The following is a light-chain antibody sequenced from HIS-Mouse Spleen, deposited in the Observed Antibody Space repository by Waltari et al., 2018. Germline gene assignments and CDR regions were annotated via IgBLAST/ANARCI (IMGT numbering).Light chain of an antibody. CDR2: EDS. CDR1: TLPKKY. Sequence: SYELTQPPSVSVSPGQTARITCSGDTLPKKYAYWYQQKSGQAPGLVIYEDSKRPSGNPGRFSGSSAGTMATLTISGAQVEDEADYYCYSTDSSGNHRVFGGGTKLTVL. V-gene: IGLV3-10*01. CDR3: YSTDSSGNHRV. J-gene: IGLJ2*01.